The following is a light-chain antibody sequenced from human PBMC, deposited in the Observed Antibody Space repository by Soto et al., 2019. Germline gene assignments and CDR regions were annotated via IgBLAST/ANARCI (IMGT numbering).Light chain of an antibody. V-gene: IGKV3-20*01. J-gene: IGKJ4*01. CDR3: QQYGGSPLT. CDR1: ESVSSFY. CDR2: HTS. Sequence: EIVLTQSPGTLSLSPGDRATLSCRASESVSSFYLAWYQHKPGQAPRLLIYHTSTRATGIPDRFSGYRSGTDFTLTISRLEPEDCALYYCQQYGGSPLTFGGGTKVEI.